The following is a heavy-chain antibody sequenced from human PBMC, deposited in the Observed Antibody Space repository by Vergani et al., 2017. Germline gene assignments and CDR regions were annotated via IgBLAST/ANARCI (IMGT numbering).Heavy chain of an antibody. CDR2: IYHSGST. D-gene: IGHD6-13*01. Sequence: QVQLQESGPGLVKPSGTLSLTCAVSGGSISSSNWWSWVRQPPGKGLEWIGEIYHSGSTNYNPSLKSRVTISVDKSKNQFSLKLSSVTAADTAVYYCARDIRYSWYGFDQCWYFDYWGQGTLVTGSS. CDR3: ARDIRYSWYGFDQCWYFDY. J-gene: IGHJ4*02. CDR1: GGSISSSNW. V-gene: IGHV4-4*02.